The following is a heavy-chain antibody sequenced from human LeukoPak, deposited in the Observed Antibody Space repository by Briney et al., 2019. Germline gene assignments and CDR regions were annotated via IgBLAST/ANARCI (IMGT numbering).Heavy chain of an antibody. CDR2: INNNGGTT. J-gene: IGHJ4*02. CDR3: VKAQGYCGSGTCYFDY. V-gene: IGHV3-64D*08. CDR1: GFTFSSYD. Sequence: GGSLRLSCSASGFTFSSYDMYWVRQAPGKALEYVSDINNNGGTTSYADSVKGRFTISRDNSRNTLSLQMSSLRVEDTAVYYCVKAQGYCGSGTCYFDYWGRGTLVTVSS. D-gene: IGHD2-15*01.